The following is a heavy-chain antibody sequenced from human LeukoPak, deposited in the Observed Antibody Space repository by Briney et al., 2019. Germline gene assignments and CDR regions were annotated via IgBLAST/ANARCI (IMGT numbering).Heavy chain of an antibody. V-gene: IGHV4-31*03. J-gene: IGHJ4*02. CDR2: ISLSGGT. CDR3: ARVNRSGIAMFYFDY. CDR1: GGSIKSGGYY. Sequence: PSQTLSLTCTVSGGSIKSGGYYWSWIRQHPGKGLEWIGYISLSGGTYYNPSLKSRVTISVDTSKNQFSLKLSSVTAADTAVYYCARVNRSGIAMFYFDYWGQGTLVTVSS. D-gene: IGHD6-13*01.